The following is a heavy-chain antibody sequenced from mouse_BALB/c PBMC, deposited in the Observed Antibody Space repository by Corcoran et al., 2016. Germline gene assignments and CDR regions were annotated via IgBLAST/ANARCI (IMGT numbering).Heavy chain of an antibody. Sequence: EVQLQQSGPELVKPGASVQMSCNASGYTFTDYYMKWVKQGHGKSLEWIGDINPNNGGTSYNQKFKGKATLTVDKPSSTAYMQLNSLTSEDSAVYYCARGGFAYGGQGTLVTVSA. CDR1: GYTFTDYY. J-gene: IGHJ3*01. CDR2: INPNNGGT. V-gene: IGHV1-26*01. CDR3: ARGGFAY.